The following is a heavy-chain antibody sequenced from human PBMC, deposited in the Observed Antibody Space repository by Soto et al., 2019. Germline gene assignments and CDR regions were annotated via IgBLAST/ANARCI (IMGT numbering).Heavy chain of an antibody. J-gene: IGHJ4*02. CDR1: GGTFSSHS. D-gene: IGHD4-17*01. CDR3: ARDVGYGDFSAALLD. V-gene: IGHV1-69*01. Sequence: VQLMQSGAEVKQPGSSVKVSCKASGGTFSSHSINWVRQAPGQGLEWMGGIITLFGTANYAQNFQGRVTIAPHQSTRTAYMELNSLISDDTAVHYCARDVGYGDFSAALLDWGQGTLVTVSS. CDR2: IITLFGTA.